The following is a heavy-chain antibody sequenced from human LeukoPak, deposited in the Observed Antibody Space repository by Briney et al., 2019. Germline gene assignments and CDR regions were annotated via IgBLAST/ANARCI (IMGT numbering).Heavy chain of an antibody. CDR3: ARGVGSTSPGGDY. Sequence: ASVKVSFTASGYTFTNHDINWVRQATGQGLEWMGWMNPNSGNTGYAQKFQGRVTMTRNTSISTAYMELSGLRSEDTAVYYCARGVGSTSPGGDYWGQGTLVTVSS. CDR1: GYTFTNHD. J-gene: IGHJ4*02. D-gene: IGHD2-2*01. V-gene: IGHV1-8*01. CDR2: MNPNSGNT.